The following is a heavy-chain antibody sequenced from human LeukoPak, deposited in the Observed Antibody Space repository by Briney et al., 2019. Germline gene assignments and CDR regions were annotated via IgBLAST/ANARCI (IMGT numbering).Heavy chain of an antibody. CDR3: AKTHYYDSSGVPGDY. Sequence: GGSLRLSCAASGFTLSRYGMHWVRQAPGKGLEWVAVISNDGSNSYYADSVKGRFTISRDNSKNTLYLQMNSLRAEDTAVYYCAKTHYYDSSGVPGDYWGQGTLVTVSS. CDR1: GFTLSRYG. CDR2: ISNDGSNS. D-gene: IGHD3-22*01. V-gene: IGHV3-30*18. J-gene: IGHJ4*02.